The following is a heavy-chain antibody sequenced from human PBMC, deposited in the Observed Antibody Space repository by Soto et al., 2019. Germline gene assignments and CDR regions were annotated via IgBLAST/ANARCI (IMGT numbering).Heavy chain of an antibody. J-gene: IGHJ4*02. CDR2: ISSSGNTI. CDR1: GFTFSDYY. CDR3: AREYDFWSGLIDY. D-gene: IGHD3-3*01. V-gene: IGHV3-11*01. Sequence: PGGSLRLSCAASGFTFSDYYMNWIRQAPGKGLEWVSYISSSGNTIYYADSVKGRFTISRDNAKNSLYLQMNSLRAEDTAVYYCAREYDFWSGLIDYWGQGTLVTVS.